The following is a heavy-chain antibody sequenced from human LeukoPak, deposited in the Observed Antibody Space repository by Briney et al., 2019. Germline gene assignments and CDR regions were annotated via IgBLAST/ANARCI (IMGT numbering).Heavy chain of an antibody. Sequence: PGGSLRLSCAASGFTFDDYGMSWVRQAPGKGLEWVSGINWNGGSTGYADCVKGRFTISRDNAKNSLYLQMNSLRAEDTALYYCARDPYLYYYDSSGYYGFDYWGQGTLVTVSS. D-gene: IGHD3-22*01. CDR1: GFTFDDYG. V-gene: IGHV3-20*04. CDR3: ARDPYLYYYDSSGYYGFDY. J-gene: IGHJ4*02. CDR2: INWNGGST.